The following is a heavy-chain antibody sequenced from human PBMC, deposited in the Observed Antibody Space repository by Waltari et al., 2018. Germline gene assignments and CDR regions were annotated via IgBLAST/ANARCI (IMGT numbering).Heavy chain of an antibody. CDR2: IWYDGSNK. D-gene: IGHD1-1*01. J-gene: IGHJ4*02. CDR3: AKGTMFDY. CDR1: GFTFSSYG. V-gene: IGHV3-30*18. Sequence: QVQLVESGGGVVQPGRSLRLSCAASGFTFSSYGMHWVRQAPGKGLEWVAVIWYDGSNKYYADSVKGRFTIARDNSKNTLYLQMNSLRAEDTAMYYCAKGTMFDYWGQGTLVTVSS.